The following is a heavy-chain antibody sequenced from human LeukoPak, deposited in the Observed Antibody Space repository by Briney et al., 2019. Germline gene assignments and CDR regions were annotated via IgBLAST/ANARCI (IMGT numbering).Heavy chain of an antibody. D-gene: IGHD1-1*01. V-gene: IGHV3-33*01. CDR1: RFTFSSYG. CDR3: ARDRNRLRGDVGMLVQYYYYGMDV. Sequence: SLRLSCAACRFTFSSYGMHGVGQAPPRELDWVAVIWYDGSNKYYAVSVKGRLTISRDNSKNTIYLHMNSLRAEDTAVYYCARDRNRLRGDVGMLVQYYYYGMDVWGQGTTVSVSS. CDR2: IWYDGSNK. J-gene: IGHJ6*02.